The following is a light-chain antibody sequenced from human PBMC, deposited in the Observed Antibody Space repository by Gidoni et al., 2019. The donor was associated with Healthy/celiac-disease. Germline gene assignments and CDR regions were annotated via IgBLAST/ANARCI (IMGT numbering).Light chain of an antibody. CDR3: QQRSNWPPVT. CDR2: DAS. V-gene: IGKV3-11*01. Sequence: DIVLTQSPATLSLSPGERATLSCRASQSVSRYLAWYQQKPGQAPRLLIYDASNRETGIPARFSGSGSGTDFTLTISSLEPEDFAVYYCQQRSNWPPVTFGPGTKVDIK. CDR1: QSVSRY. J-gene: IGKJ3*01.